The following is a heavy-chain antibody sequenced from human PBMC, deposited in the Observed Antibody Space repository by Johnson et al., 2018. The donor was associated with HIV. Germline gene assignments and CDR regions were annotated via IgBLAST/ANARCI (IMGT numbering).Heavy chain of an antibody. CDR3: AREWSSSRWTYGCDI. CDR2: ISFDGSNT. D-gene: IGHD6-13*01. CDR1: GFSFSDYI. Sequence: QVQLVESGGGVVQPGGSLRLSCAASGFSFSDYITHWVRQAPGKGLEWVAAISFDGSNTGYADCVKGRFTISRDNSKNTLYLQMNNLRAEDTAVYYCAREWSSSRWTYGCDIWGQGTMVTVSS. J-gene: IGHJ3*02. V-gene: IGHV3-30*04.